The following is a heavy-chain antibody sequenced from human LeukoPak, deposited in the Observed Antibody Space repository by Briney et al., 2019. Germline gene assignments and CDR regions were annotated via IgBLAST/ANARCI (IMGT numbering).Heavy chain of an antibody. CDR2: IYTSGST. CDR3: ARDHQSSGWSYWYFDL. V-gene: IGHV4-4*07. CDR1: GGSISSYY. D-gene: IGHD6-19*01. J-gene: IGHJ2*01. Sequence: SETLSLTCTVSGGSISSYYGSWIRQPAGKGLEWIGRIYTSGSTNYNPSLKGRVTLSVDTSKNQFSLKLSSVTAADTAVYYCARDHQSSGWSYWYFDLWGRGTLVTVSS.